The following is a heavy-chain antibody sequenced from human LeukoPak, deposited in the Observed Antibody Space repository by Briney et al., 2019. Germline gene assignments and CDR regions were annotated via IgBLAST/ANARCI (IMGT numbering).Heavy chain of an antibody. J-gene: IGHJ3*02. CDR3: ARGVNNWNVDVFDI. CDR2: INHSGST. CDR1: GGSFSGYY. V-gene: IGHV4-34*01. Sequence: SETLSLTCAVYGGSFSGYYWSWIRQPPGKGLEWIGEINHSGSTNYNPSLKSRVTISVDTSKNQFSLKLSSVTAADTAVYYCARGVNNWNVDVFDIWGQGTMVTVSS. D-gene: IGHD1-20*01.